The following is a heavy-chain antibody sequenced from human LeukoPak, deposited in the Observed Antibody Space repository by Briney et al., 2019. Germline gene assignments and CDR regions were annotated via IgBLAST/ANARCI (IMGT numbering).Heavy chain of an antibody. Sequence: GGSLRLSCAASGFTFSSYWMSWVRQAPGKGLEWVANIKQDGSEKYYVDSVKGRFTISRDNAKNSLYLQMNSLRAEDTAVYYCASRRRDGYNYYFDYWGQGTLVTVSS. CDR3: ASRRRDGYNYYFDY. V-gene: IGHV3-7*01. D-gene: IGHD5-24*01. CDR1: GFTFSSYW. CDR2: IKQDGSEK. J-gene: IGHJ4*02.